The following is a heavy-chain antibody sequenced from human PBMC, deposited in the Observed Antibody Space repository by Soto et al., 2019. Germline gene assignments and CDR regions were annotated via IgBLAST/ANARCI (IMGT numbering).Heavy chain of an antibody. V-gene: IGHV1-2*02. CDR2: INPNSGGT. Sequence: ASVKVSCKASGYTFTGYYMHWVRQAPGQGLEWMGWINPNSGGTNYAQKFQGRVTMTRDTSISTAYMELSRLRSDDTAVCYCARLPNIVVVPAATTRVRGVTQDYWGQGTLVTVSS. CDR1: GYTFTGYY. J-gene: IGHJ4*02. CDR3: ARLPNIVVVPAATTRVRGVTQDY. D-gene: IGHD2-2*01.